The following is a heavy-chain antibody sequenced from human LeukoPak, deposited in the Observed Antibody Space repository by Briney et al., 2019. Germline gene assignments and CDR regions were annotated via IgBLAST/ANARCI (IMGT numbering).Heavy chain of an antibody. Sequence: PGGSLRLSCAASGFTFSNAWMNWVRQAPGKGLEWVGRIKSKTDGGTTDYAAPVKGRFTTSRDDSKNTLYLQMNSLKTEDTAVYYCTTAPLLWFGELLPSEDYWGRGTLVTVSS. J-gene: IGHJ4*02. V-gene: IGHV3-15*07. CDR3: TTAPLLWFGELLPSEDY. D-gene: IGHD3-10*01. CDR2: IKSKTDGGTT. CDR1: GFTFSNAW.